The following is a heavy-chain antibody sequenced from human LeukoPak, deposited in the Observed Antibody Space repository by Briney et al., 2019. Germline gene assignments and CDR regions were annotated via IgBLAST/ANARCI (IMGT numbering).Heavy chain of an antibody. CDR2: MNNGPGAT. J-gene: IGHJ6*02. Sequence: GGSLRLSCAASGFSFSTSPMSWVRQPPGKGLEWVSAMNNGPGATFYRDSVRGRFTISRDDSKSTLYLQMNSLRAEDTGTYYCAKTHYDLLDVWGQGATVTVSS. D-gene: IGHD5-12*01. CDR1: GFSFSTSP. V-gene: IGHV3-23*01. CDR3: AKTHYDLLDV.